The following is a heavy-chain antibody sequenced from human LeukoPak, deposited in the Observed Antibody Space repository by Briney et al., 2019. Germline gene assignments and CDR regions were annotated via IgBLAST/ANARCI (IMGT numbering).Heavy chain of an antibody. CDR1: GFTFSNYA. D-gene: IGHD3-3*01. CDR3: ARDKRVARASGNYYYYYYGMDV. CDR2: MSFDGTNK. J-gene: IGHJ6*02. V-gene: IGHV3-30-3*01. Sequence: GGSLRLSCAASGFTFSNYAMHWVRQAPGKGPEWVAAMSFDGTNKYYADSVRGRITLSRDNSKNTLSLQVSSLRTEDTAVYYCARDKRVARASGNYYYYYYGMDVWGQGTTVTVSS.